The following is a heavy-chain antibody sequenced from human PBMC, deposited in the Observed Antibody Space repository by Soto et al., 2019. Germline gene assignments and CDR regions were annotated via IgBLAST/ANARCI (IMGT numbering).Heavy chain of an antibody. D-gene: IGHD3-9*01. CDR3: ARLDILTGYYEYFQH. CDR2: IYYSGST. CDR1: GGSISSYY. Sequence: SETLSLTCTVSGGSISSYYWSWIRQPPGKGLEWIGYIYYSGSTNYNPSLKSRVTISVDTSKNQFSLKLSSVTAADTAVYYCARLDILTGYYEYFQHWGQGTLVTVSS. V-gene: IGHV4-59*08. J-gene: IGHJ1*01.